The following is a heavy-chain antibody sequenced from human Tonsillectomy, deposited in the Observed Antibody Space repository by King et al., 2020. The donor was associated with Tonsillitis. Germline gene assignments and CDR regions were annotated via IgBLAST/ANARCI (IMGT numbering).Heavy chain of an antibody. V-gene: IGHV4-34*01. CDR3: ARVHGGNSGRRRYNWFDP. CDR1: GGSFSGYY. CDR2: INHSGST. J-gene: IGHJ5*02. Sequence: VQLQQWGAGLLKPSETLSLTCAVYGGSFSGYYWSWIRQPPGKGLEWIGEINHSGSTNYNPSLKSRVTVSVDTSKNQFSLKLSSVTAADTAVYYCARVHGGNSGRRRYNWFDPWGQGTLVTVSS. D-gene: IGHD4-23*01.